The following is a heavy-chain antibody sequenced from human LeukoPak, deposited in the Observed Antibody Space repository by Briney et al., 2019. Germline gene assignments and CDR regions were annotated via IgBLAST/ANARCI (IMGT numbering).Heavy chain of an antibody. J-gene: IGHJ4*02. D-gene: IGHD1-7*01. V-gene: IGHV4-34*01. Sequence: PSETLSLTCAVYGGSFSGYYWSWIRQPPGKGLEWIGEINHSGSTNYNPSLKSRVTISVDTSKNQFSLKLSSVTAADTAVYYCARGPAYNWNYDRSFDYWGQGTLVTVSS. CDR1: GGSFSGYY. CDR3: ARGPAYNWNYDRSFDY. CDR2: INHSGST.